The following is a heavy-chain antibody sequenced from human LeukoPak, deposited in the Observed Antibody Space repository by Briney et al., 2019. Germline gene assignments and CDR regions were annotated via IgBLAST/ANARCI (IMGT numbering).Heavy chain of an antibody. CDR1: GGTFSSYA. D-gene: IGHD3-22*01. J-gene: IGHJ4*02. Sequence: GASVKVSCKASGGTFSSYAISWVRQAPGQGLEWMGGIIPIFGTANYAQKFQGRVTITTDESTSTAYMELSSLRSEDTAVYYCARGPSGYYDSLFNWGQGTLVTVSS. CDR3: ARGPSGYYDSLFN. CDR2: IIPIFGTA. V-gene: IGHV1-69*05.